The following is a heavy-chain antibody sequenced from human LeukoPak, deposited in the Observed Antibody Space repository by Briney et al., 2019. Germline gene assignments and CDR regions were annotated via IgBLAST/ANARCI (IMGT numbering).Heavy chain of an antibody. J-gene: IGHJ4*02. Sequence: GSSVKVSCKASGGTFSSYAISWVRQAPGQGLEWMGWISAYNGNTNYAQKLQGRVTMTTDTSTSTAYMELRSLRSDDTAVYYCARDQGSGYDYRGIDYWGQGTLVTVSS. CDR3: ARDQGSGYDYRGIDY. V-gene: IGHV1-18*01. D-gene: IGHD5-12*01. CDR2: ISAYNGNT. CDR1: GGTFSSYA.